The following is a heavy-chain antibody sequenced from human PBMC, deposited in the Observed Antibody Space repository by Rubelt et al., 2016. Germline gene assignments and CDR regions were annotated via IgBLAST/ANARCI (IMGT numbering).Heavy chain of an antibody. CDR2: INQDGSEK. J-gene: IGHJ6*02. CDR1: GFKFSSFG. D-gene: IGHD3-16*02. Sequence: QLVESGGGVVQPGGSLRLSCAASGFKFSSFGMSWVRQAPGKGLEWVANINQDGSEKYYVDSVKGRFTISRDNAKNSLYLQMNSLRVDDTVIYYCASRYHDGMDVWGQGTTVSVSS. V-gene: IGHV3-7*01. CDR3: ASRYHDGMDV.